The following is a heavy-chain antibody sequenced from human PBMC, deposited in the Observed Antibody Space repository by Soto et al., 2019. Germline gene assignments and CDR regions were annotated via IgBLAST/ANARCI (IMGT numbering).Heavy chain of an antibody. CDR1: GGSITSGDYY. CDR3: VGTGTTDDF. V-gene: IGHV4-30-4*02. CDR2: IYYTGGS. Sequence: ASETLSLTCTVSGGSITSGDYYWSCIRQAAGKGLEWIGYIYYTGGSYYNPSLKSRATMSVDVSKNQSSLQLTSVTSTDTAVYYCVGTGTTDDFWGQGMLVTVS. J-gene: IGHJ4*02. D-gene: IGHD1-1*01.